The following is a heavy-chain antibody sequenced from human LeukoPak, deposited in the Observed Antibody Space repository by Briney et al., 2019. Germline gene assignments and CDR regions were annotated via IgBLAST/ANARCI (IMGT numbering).Heavy chain of an antibody. CDR2: IYSGGST. CDR1: GFTVSSNY. V-gene: IGHV3-53*01. D-gene: IGHD2-2*01. CDR3: ARRGYCSTTSCYNEDY. J-gene: IGHJ4*02. Sequence: GALRLSFAASGFTVSSNYMSWVRQAPGKGLEWVSVIYSGGSTYYADSVKGRFTISRDNSKNTLYLQMNSLRAEDTAVYYCARRGYCSTTSCYNEDYWGQGTLVTVSS.